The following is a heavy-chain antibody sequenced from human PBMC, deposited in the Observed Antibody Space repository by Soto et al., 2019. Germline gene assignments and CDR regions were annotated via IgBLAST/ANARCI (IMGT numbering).Heavy chain of an antibody. CDR3: ARRLGLVLMVYDYYYGMDI. CDR1: GFTFSSYA. V-gene: IGHV3-30-3*01. Sequence: PGGSLRLSCAASGFTFSSYAMHWVRQAPGKGLEWVEVISYDGSNKYYADSVKGRFTISRDNAKNSLYLQMNSLRAEDTAVYYCARRLGLVLMVYDYYYGMDIWGQGTTVTVSS. D-gene: IGHD2-8*01. CDR2: ISYDGSNK. J-gene: IGHJ6*02.